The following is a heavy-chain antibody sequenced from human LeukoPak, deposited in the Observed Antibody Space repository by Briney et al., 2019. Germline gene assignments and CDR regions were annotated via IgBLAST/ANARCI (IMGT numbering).Heavy chain of an antibody. J-gene: IGHJ4*02. Sequence: TGGSLRLSCAASGFTLSSYSMNWVRQAPGKGLEWVSSISTSSSYINYADSVKGRFTISRDNAKKSLYLQMNSLRAEDTAVYYCAREGYSSSKAFDYWGQGTLVTVSS. CDR1: GFTLSSYS. CDR3: AREGYSSSKAFDY. CDR2: ISTSSSYI. D-gene: IGHD6-13*01. V-gene: IGHV3-21*01.